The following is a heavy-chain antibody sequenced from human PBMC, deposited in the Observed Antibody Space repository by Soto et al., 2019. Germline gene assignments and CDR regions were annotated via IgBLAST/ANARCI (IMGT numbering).Heavy chain of an antibody. CDR2: IIPIFGTA. J-gene: IGHJ6*02. Sequence: SVKVSCKASGGTFSSYAISWVRQAPGQGLEWMGGIIPIFGTANYAQKFQGRVTITADESTSTAYMELSSLRSEDTAVYYCARDLSEWFGELFPIPDYYYYGMDVWGQGTTVTVSS. V-gene: IGHV1-69*13. CDR1: GGTFSSYA. CDR3: ARDLSEWFGELFPIPDYYYYGMDV. D-gene: IGHD3-10*01.